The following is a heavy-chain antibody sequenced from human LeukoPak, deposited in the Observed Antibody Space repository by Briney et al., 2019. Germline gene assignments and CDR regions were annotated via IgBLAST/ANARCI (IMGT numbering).Heavy chain of an antibody. J-gene: IGHJ1*01. CDR2: ISGNGGST. D-gene: IGHD4-17*01. CDR3: AKDPSDYGDYYFQH. CDR1: GFTFSSYA. Sequence: GGSLRLSCAASGFTFSSYAMSWVRQAPGKGLEWVSAISGNGGSTYYADSVKGRFTISRDNSKNTLYLQMNSLRAEDTAVYYCAKDPSDYGDYYFQHWGQGTLVTVSS. V-gene: IGHV3-23*01.